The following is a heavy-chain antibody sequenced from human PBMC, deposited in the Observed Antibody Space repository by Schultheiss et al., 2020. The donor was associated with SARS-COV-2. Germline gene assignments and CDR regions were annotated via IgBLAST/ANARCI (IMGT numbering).Heavy chain of an antibody. CDR2: ISSSSSYI. Sequence: GGSLRLSCAASGFTFSSYGMHWVRQAPGKGLEWVSSISSSSSYIYYADSVKGRFTISRDNAKNSLYLQMNSLRAEETAVYYCAKDRRSEWLLPIIDAFDIWGQGTMVTVSS. V-gene: IGHV3-21*01. J-gene: IGHJ3*02. CDR1: GFTFSSYG. CDR3: AKDRRSEWLLPIIDAFDI. D-gene: IGHD3-3*01.